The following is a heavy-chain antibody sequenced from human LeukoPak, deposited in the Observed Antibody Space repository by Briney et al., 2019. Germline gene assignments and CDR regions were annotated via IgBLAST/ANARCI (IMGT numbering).Heavy chain of an antibody. Sequence: PSETLPLTCTVSGGSISSGGYYWSWIRQHPGKGLEWIGYIYYSGSTYYNPSLKSRVTISVDTSKNQFSLKLSSVTAADTAVYYCARADLVGATGVDYWGQGTLVTVSS. J-gene: IGHJ4*02. V-gene: IGHV4-31*03. CDR2: IYYSGST. D-gene: IGHD1-26*01. CDR1: GGSISSGGYY. CDR3: ARADLVGATGVDY.